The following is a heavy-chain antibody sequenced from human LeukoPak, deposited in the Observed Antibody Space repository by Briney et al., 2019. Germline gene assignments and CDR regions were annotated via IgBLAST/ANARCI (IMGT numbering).Heavy chain of an antibody. V-gene: IGHV4-39*01. Sequence: SETLSLTCTVSGGSISSSSYYWGWIRQPPGKGLEWIGSIYYSGSTYYNPSLKSRVTISVDTSKNQFSLKLGPVTAADTAVYYCARSLWYSGYMWGQGTLVTVSS. D-gene: IGHD1-26*01. CDR2: IYYSGST. CDR3: ARSLWYSGYM. CDR1: GGSISSSSYY. J-gene: IGHJ4*02.